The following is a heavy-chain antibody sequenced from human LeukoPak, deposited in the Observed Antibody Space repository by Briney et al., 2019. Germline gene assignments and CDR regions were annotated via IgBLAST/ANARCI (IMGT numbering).Heavy chain of an antibody. CDR3: ARPRKPGYSSGWYFAFDI. Sequence: GESLKISCKGSGYSFTSYWIGWVRQMPGKGLEWMGIIYPGDSDTRYSPSFQGQVTISADKSISTAYLQWSSLKASDTAMYYCARPRKPGYSSGWYFAFDIWGQGTMVTVSS. CDR2: IYPGDSDT. J-gene: IGHJ3*02. V-gene: IGHV5-51*01. D-gene: IGHD6-19*01. CDR1: GYSFTSYW.